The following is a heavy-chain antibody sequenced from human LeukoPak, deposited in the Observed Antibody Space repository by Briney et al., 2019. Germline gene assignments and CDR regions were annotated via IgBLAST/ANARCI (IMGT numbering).Heavy chain of an antibody. CDR2: ISCSGGST. Sequence: GGSLRLSCAAAGFTFSSYAMSWVGQAPGKGLEWVSAISCSGGSTYYAYSVKGRFTISRDNSKNTLYLQMNSLRAEDTAVYYCAKVRYSKSIAARRDVEYYFDYWGQGTLVTVSS. D-gene: IGHD6-6*01. CDR3: AKVRYSKSIAARRDVEYYFDY. CDR1: GFTFSSYA. V-gene: IGHV3-23*01. J-gene: IGHJ4*02.